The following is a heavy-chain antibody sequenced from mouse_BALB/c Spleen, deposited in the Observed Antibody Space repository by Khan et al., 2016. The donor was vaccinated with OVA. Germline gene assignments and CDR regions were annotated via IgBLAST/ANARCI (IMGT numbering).Heavy chain of an antibody. CDR2: IWAGGST. J-gene: IGHJ2*01. CDR3: ARSKYLARY. D-gene: IGHD3-3*01. V-gene: IGHV2-9*02. CDR1: GYSLTRYG. Sequence: VQLQQSGPGLVAPSQSLSITCTVYGYSLTRYGVHWVRQPPGKGLEWLGLIWAGGSTNYNWALMSRLSISIDNSKCIVSLIMNSLQTDDTSLYYCARSKYLARYWGQGTTLTVSS.